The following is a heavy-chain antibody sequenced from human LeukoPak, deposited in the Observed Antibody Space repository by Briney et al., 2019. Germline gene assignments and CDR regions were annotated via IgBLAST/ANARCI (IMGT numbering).Heavy chain of an antibody. Sequence: QPGGSLRLSCAASGFTFSSYAMSWVRQAPWKGLEWVSTISGSGGSTYYADSVKGRFTISRDNSKNTLYLQMNSLRAEDTAIYYCAKHQSDCWEFDYWGQGTLVTVSS. CDR3: AKHQSDCWEFDY. J-gene: IGHJ4*02. V-gene: IGHV3-23*01. CDR2: ISGSGGST. CDR1: GFTFSSYA. D-gene: IGHD2-21*01.